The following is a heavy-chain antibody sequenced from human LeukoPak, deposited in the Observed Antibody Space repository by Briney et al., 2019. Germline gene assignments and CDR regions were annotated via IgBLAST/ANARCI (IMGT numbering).Heavy chain of an antibody. CDR2: INPSSGGT. CDR1: GGTFSSYA. CDR3: ARGGSFDY. V-gene: IGHV1-2*02. J-gene: IGHJ4*02. D-gene: IGHD3-16*01. Sequence: VASVKVSCKASGGTFSSYAISWVRQAPGQGLEWMGWINPSSGGTNYAQKFQGRVTMTRDTSISTAYMELRSLRSDDTAVYYCARGGSFDYWGQGTLVTVSS.